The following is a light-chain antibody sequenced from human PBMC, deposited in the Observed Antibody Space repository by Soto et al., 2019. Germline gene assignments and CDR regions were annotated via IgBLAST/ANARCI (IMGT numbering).Light chain of an antibody. Sequence: DIQMTQSPSTLSASVGDRVTITCRVSQSISNWLAWYQQKPGKAPTLLIYRASNLEGGVPSRFSGSGSGTEFTLTISSLQPDDFATYYCQQYDSYSKEFGQGTKVEIK. V-gene: IGKV1-5*03. CDR2: RAS. CDR3: QQYDSYSKE. J-gene: IGKJ1*01. CDR1: QSISNW.